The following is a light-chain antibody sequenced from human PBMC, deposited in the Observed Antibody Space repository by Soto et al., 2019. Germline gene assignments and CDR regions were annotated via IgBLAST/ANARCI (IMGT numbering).Light chain of an antibody. J-gene: IGKJ1*01. V-gene: IGKV2-30*01. CDR1: QSLLYSDGDTY. CDR2: KVS. CDR3: LQDTNWPWT. Sequence: DTVMTQSPLSLSVPLGQSASISCRSSQSLLYSDGDTYLNWYHQRPGQSPRRLIHKVSQRDSGVPDRISGSGSGTDFTLEISRVEAEDVGVYYCLQDTNWPWTFGQGTKVDI.